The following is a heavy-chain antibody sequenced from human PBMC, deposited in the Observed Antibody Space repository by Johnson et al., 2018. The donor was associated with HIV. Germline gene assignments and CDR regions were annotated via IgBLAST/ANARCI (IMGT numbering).Heavy chain of an antibody. V-gene: IGHV3-20*04. CDR1: GFTFDDYG. CDR2: INWNGAST. CDR3: AREDSGYVPDAFDI. J-gene: IGHJ3*02. D-gene: IGHD5-12*01. Sequence: VQLVESGGGVVQPGRSLRLSCAASGFTFDDYGMSWVRQAPGKGLEWVSGINWNGASTGYPDSVKGRFTISRDNAKNSLYLQMNSLRAEDTALYYCAREDSGYVPDAFDIWGQGTMVTVSS.